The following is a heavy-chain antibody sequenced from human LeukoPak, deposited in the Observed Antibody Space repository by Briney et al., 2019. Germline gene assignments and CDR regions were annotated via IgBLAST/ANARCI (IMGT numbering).Heavy chain of an antibody. CDR3: ATDGAGCDA. V-gene: IGHV3-11*01. J-gene: IGHJ5*02. CDR2: INIGGTNT. Sequence: GGSLRLSCAASGLTFNDYYMSWIRQAPGKGLEWLSYINIGGTNTHYADSVKGRFTISRDNAKTSLYLEMNNLRAEDTAVYYCATDGAGCDAWGQGVLVTVSS. CDR1: GLTFNDYY.